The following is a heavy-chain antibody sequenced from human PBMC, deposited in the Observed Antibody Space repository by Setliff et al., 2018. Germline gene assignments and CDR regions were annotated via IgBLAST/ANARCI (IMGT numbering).Heavy chain of an antibody. J-gene: IGHJ5*02. CDR1: GGSISSYY. D-gene: IGHD3-3*02. V-gene: IGHV4-59*01. Sequence: SETLSLTCTVSGGSISSYYWSWIRQPPGKRLEWIGYIYYSGSTNYNPSLESRVTISVDTSKNQFSLRLNSATAADTAVYYCARLRGAFDPWGQGTLVTVS. CDR3: ARLRGAFDP. CDR2: IYYSGST.